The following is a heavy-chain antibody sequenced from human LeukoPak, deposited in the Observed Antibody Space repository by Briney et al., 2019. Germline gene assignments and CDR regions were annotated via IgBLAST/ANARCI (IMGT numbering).Heavy chain of an antibody. CDR1: GGSISSGSYY. CDR2: IYTSGST. J-gene: IGHJ4*02. D-gene: IGHD1-26*01. V-gene: IGHV4-61*02. Sequence: SETLSLTCTVSGGSISSGSYYWSWIRQPAGKGLEWIGRIYTSGSTNYNPSLKSRVTISVDTSKNQFSLKLSSVTAADTAVYYCAREGWESYYAFDYWGQGTLVTVSS. CDR3: AREGWESYYAFDY.